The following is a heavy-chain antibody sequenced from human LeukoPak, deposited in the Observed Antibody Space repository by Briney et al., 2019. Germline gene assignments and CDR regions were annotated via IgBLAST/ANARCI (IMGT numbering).Heavy chain of an antibody. CDR1: GGSFSGYY. CDR3: ARDRDGYNYFDY. J-gene: IGHJ4*02. Sequence: SETLSLTCAVYGGSFSGYYWSWIRQPPGKGLEWIGEINHSGSTNYNPSLKSRVTISVDTSKNQFSLKLSPVTAADTAVYYCARDRDGYNYFDYWGQGTLVTVSS. V-gene: IGHV4-34*01. D-gene: IGHD5-24*01. CDR2: INHSGST.